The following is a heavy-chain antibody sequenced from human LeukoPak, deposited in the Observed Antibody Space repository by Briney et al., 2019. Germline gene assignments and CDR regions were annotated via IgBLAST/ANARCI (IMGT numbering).Heavy chain of an antibody. CDR1: GYTFTSYG. Sequence: ASVKVSCKASGYTFTSYGIGWVRQAPGQGLEWMGWTSAYNGNTNYAQKLQGRVTMTTDTSTSTAYMELRSLRSDDTAVYYCARDPSGNWNRTPFDYWGQGTLVTVSS. CDR2: TSAYNGNT. J-gene: IGHJ4*02. D-gene: IGHD1-1*01. CDR3: ARDPSGNWNRTPFDY. V-gene: IGHV1-18*04.